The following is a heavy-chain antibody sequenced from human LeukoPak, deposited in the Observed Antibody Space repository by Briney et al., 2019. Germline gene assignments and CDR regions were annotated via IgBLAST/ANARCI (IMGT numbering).Heavy chain of an antibody. V-gene: IGHV3-48*03. Sequence: HTGGSLRLSCAASGFTFSSYAMSWVRQAPGKGLEWVSYISTNGRTMHYADSVMGRFTISRDNAKNSLYLQMNSLRVEDTAVYYCAKVTGYTGSGSHFDSWGQGTLVTVSS. D-gene: IGHD3-10*01. J-gene: IGHJ4*02. CDR3: AKVTGYTGSGSHFDS. CDR1: GFTFSSYA. CDR2: ISTNGRTM.